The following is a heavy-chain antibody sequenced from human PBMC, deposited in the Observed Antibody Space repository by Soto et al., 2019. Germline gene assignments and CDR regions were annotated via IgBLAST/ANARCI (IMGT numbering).Heavy chain of an antibody. V-gene: IGHV4-4*02. D-gene: IGHD4-17*01. J-gene: IGHJ1*01. CDR3: ASVRGDYRSEYFQH. CDR1: GDSISSSSW. CDR2: IYHSGST. Sequence: QVQLQESGPGLVKPSETLSLTCAVSGDSISSSSWWSWVRQPPGKGLEWIGEIYHSGSTNYNPSLKSRVTIAVDKSKNQFSLKLSSVTAADTAVYYCASVRGDYRSEYFQHWGQGTLVTVSS.